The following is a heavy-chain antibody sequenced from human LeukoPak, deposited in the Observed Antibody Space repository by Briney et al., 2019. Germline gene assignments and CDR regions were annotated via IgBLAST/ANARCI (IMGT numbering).Heavy chain of an antibody. CDR2: INHSGST. CDR3: ARTMVRGVTPFDY. Sequence: SETLSLTCAVYGGSFSGYYWSWIRQPPGKGLEWIGEINHSGSTKYNPSLRRRVTLSGDTSENQFSLKLSSVTAADTAVYYCARTMVRGVTPFDYWGQGTLVTVSA. V-gene: IGHV4-34*01. CDR1: GGSFSGYY. D-gene: IGHD3-10*01. J-gene: IGHJ4*02.